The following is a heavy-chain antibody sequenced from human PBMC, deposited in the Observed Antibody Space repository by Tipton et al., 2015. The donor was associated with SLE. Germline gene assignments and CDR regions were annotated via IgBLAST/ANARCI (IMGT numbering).Heavy chain of an antibody. Sequence: TLSLTCAVSGYSISSGYYWGWIRQPPGKGLEWIGSIYHSGSTYYNPSLKSRVTISVDTSKNQFSLKLSSVTAADTAVYYCASIKAEYYGSGSYYVDWGQGTLVTVSS. CDR3: ASIKAEYYGSGSYYVD. V-gene: IGHV4-38-2*01. CDR2: IYHSGST. D-gene: IGHD3-10*01. J-gene: IGHJ4*02. CDR1: GYSISSGYY.